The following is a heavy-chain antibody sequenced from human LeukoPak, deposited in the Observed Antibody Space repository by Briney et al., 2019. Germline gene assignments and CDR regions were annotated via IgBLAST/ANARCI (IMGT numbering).Heavy chain of an antibody. V-gene: IGHV3-23*01. D-gene: IGHD3-10*01. J-gene: IGHJ4*02. Sequence: PGGSLRLSCATSGFTFSSYAMHWVRQAPGKGLEWVSAISGSGGSTYYADSVKGRFTISRDNSKNTLYLQMNSLRAEDTAVYYCAKGGTELLWFGELSYYFDYWGQGTLVTVSS. CDR2: ISGSGGST. CDR1: GFTFSSYA. CDR3: AKGGTELLWFGELSYYFDY.